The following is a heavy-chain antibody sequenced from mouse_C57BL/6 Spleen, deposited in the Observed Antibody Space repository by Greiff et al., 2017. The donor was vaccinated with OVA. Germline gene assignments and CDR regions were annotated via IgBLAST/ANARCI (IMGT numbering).Heavy chain of an antibody. J-gene: IGHJ4*01. Sequence: VQLQQSDAELVKPGASVKISCKVSGYTFTDHTLHWMKQRPEQGLEWIGYIYPRDGSTKYNEKFKGKATLTADKSSSTAYMQLNSLTSEDSAVYFCAISFYGNPYAMDYWGQGTSVTVSS. CDR3: AISFYGNPYAMDY. V-gene: IGHV1-78*01. CDR1: GYTFTDHT. D-gene: IGHD2-10*01. CDR2: IYPRDGST.